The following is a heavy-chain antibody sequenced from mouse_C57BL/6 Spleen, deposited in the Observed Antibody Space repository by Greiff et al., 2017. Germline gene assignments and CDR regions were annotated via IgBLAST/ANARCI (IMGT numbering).Heavy chain of an antibody. V-gene: IGHV3-6*01. Sequence: EVQLQESGPGLVKPSQSLSLTCSVTGYSITSGYYWNWIRQFPGNKLEWMGYISYDGSNNYNPSLKNRISITRDTSKNQFYLKLNSVTTEDTATYYCARDEAAQALDYWGQGTTLTVSS. D-gene: IGHD3-2*02. CDR3: ARDEAAQALDY. J-gene: IGHJ2*01. CDR2: ISYDGSN. CDR1: GYSITSGYY.